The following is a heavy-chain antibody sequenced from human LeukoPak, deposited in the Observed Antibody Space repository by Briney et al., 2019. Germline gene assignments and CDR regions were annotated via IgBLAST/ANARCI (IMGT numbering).Heavy chain of an antibody. CDR2: IIGRGGST. V-gene: IGHV3-23*01. J-gene: IGHJ4*02. CDR3: ARRHRQYSSSWTDFDY. CDR1: GSTFSSYA. D-gene: IGHD6-13*01. Sequence: GGSLRLSCAASGSTFSSYAMSWVRQAPGRGLEWVSDIIGRGGSTYYAESVKGRFTISSDNSKNTPYLQMNSLRGADTAVYYCARRHRQYSSSWTDFDYWGQGTLVTVSS.